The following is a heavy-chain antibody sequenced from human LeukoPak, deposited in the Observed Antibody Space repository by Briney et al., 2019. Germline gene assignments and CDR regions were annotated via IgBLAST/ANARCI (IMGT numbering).Heavy chain of an antibody. D-gene: IGHD3-9*01. CDR1: QFTFNSYA. J-gene: IGHJ4*02. CDR3: ARGPLYNYDILTGYDY. Sequence: PGGSLRLSCVGSQFTFNSYALHWVRQAPGKGLEWVAVISYDGIHKYYADSAKGRFTISRDNSRNTLYLQMDSLRAEDTAVYYCARGPLYNYDILTGYDYWGQGTLVTVSS. CDR2: ISYDGIHK. V-gene: IGHV3-30-3*01.